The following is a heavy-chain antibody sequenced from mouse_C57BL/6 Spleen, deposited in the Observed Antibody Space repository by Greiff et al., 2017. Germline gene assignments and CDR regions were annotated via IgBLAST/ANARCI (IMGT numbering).Heavy chain of an antibody. CDR1: GFTFSDAW. V-gene: IGHV6-6*01. CDR2: IRNKANNHAT. J-gene: IGHJ1*03. D-gene: IGHD1-1*01. CDR3: TSIYYYGSSGRYFDV. Sequence: EVQLQESGGGLVQPGGSMKLSCAASGFTFSDAWMDWVRQSPEKGLEWVAEIRNKANNHATYYAESVKGRFTISRDDSKSSVYLQMNSLRAEDTGIYYCTSIYYYGSSGRYFDVWGTGTTVTVSS.